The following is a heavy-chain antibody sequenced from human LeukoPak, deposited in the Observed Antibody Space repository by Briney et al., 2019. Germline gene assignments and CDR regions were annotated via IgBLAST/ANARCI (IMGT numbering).Heavy chain of an antibody. V-gene: IGHV3-23*01. CDR2: ISPGGSST. Sequence: GGSLRLSCTASGFTFRSHAMAWVRQAPGKGVEWVSSISPGGSSTYYADSVKRRFTISRDISENTLYLQMNSLRAEDTAVYYCAKGHDNWGSFDYWGQGTLVTVSS. D-gene: IGHD7-27*01. J-gene: IGHJ4*02. CDR1: GFTFRSHA. CDR3: AKGHDNWGSFDY.